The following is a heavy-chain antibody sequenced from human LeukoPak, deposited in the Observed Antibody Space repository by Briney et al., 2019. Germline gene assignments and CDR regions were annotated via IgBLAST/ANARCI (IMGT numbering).Heavy chain of an antibody. J-gene: IGHJ4*02. Sequence: GASVKVSCKASGYTFTGYYMHWVRQAPGQGLEWMGWINPNSGGTNYAQKFQGRVTMTRDTSISTAYMELSRLRSDDTAVYYCARDSSFYYDSSGYLADYWGQGTLVTVSS. V-gene: IGHV1-2*02. CDR1: GYTFTGYY. D-gene: IGHD3-22*01. CDR3: ARDSSFYYDSSGYLADY. CDR2: INPNSGGT.